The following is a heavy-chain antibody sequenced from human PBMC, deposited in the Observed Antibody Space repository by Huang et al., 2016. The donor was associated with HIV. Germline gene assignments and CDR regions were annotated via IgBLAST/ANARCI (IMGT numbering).Heavy chain of an antibody. Sequence: QLLLQESGPGLVKPSEALALNCAVSGGSIRSSDYHWGWIRQPPGKGLEWIGSIYHKGSTPNRPSPKSRVTIAVDTSKNLFFLTLTSMTAADTAVYYCARHREGPVAYYSGWGSHLNYMDVWGRGRTVVVSS. CDR1: GGSIRSSDYH. CDR2: IYHKGST. D-gene: IGHD3-10*01. V-gene: IGHV4-39*01. CDR3: ARHREGPVAYYSGWGSHLNYMDV. J-gene: IGHJ6*03.